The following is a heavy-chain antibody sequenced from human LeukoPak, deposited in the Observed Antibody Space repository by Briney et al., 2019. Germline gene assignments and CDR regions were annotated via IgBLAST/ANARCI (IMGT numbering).Heavy chain of an antibody. CDR2: IYYSGST. V-gene: IGHV4-59*01. CDR1: SDSITSSS. Sequence: SETLSLTCTVSSDSITSSSWSWIRQPPGKGLEWIGYIYYSGSTNYNPSLKSRVTISVDTSKNQLSLHLSSVTAADTAVYYCAGGRWLQLPYYWGQGTLVTVSS. J-gene: IGHJ4*02. D-gene: IGHD5-24*01. CDR3: AGGRWLQLPYY.